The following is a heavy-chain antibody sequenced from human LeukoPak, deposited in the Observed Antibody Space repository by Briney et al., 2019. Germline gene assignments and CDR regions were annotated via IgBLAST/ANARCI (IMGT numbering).Heavy chain of an antibody. CDR3: ARGSGSYYHTPFDY. D-gene: IGHD3-10*01. CDR2: IIPLFGTA. CDR1: GGTFSSYA. V-gene: IGHV1-69*05. J-gene: IGHJ4*02. Sequence: ASVKVSCMASGGTFSSYAISWVRQAPGQGLEWMGGIIPLFGTANYAQKFQGRVTITTDESTSTAYMELSSLRSEDTAVYYCARGSGSYYHTPFDYWGQGTLVTVSS.